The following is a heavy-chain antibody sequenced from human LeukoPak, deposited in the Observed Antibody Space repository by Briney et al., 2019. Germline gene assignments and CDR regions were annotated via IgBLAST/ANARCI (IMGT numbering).Heavy chain of an antibody. CDR3: ASYLTSTPSGMDD. CDR2: ISTDGSSR. V-gene: IGHV3-74*01. D-gene: IGHD2/OR15-2a*01. CDR1: GFTFSSYW. J-gene: IGHJ6*01. Sequence: QLGGSWRLSCAASGFTFSSYWMHWLRQEPRKGLVWVSRISTDGSSRSYADSVKGRFTISRDNGKNTLYLQMNSLRAEDTAVYYCASYLTSTPSGMDDWGQGGTVSVSS.